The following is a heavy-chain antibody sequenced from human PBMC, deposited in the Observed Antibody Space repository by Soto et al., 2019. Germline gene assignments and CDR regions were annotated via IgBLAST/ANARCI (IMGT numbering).Heavy chain of an antibody. J-gene: IGHJ4*02. D-gene: IGHD3-22*01. Sequence: QVQLQQWGAGLLKPSETLSLTCAVYGGSFSGYYWSWIRQPPGKGLEWIGEINHSGSTNYNPSLKSRVTISVDTSKNQFSLTLSSVTAADTAVYYCATDYYDSSGLLFDYWGQGTLVTVSS. V-gene: IGHV4-34*01. CDR3: ATDYYDSSGLLFDY. CDR2: INHSGST. CDR1: GGSFSGYY.